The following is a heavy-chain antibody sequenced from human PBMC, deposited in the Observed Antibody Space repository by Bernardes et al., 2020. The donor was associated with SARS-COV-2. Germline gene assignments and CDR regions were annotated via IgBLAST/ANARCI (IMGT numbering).Heavy chain of an antibody. Sequence: SETLSLTCTVSGGSISSYYWSWIRQSPGKGLEWIGYIYYSGYTNSNPSLKSRVTMSVNTSKNQFSLKLNSVTAADTAVYYCARDASVGVIGGGFDIWGQREMGTVSS. CDR1: GGSISSYY. CDR3: ARDASVGVIGGGFDI. J-gene: IGHJ3*02. CDR2: IYYSGYT. D-gene: IGHD3-16*01. V-gene: IGHV4-59*01.